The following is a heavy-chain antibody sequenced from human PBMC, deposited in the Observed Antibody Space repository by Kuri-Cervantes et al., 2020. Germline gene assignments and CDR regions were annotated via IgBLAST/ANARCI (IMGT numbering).Heavy chain of an antibody. CDR1: GYTFTSYG. V-gene: IGHV1-18*01. D-gene: IGHD3-9*01. J-gene: IGHJ5*02. Sequence: ASVKVSCKASGYTFTSYGISWVRQAPGQGLEWMGWISAYNSNTNYAQKLQGRVTMTTDTSTSTAYMELRSLRSDDTAVYYCARWPISESAPSFDPWGQGTLVTVSS. CDR3: ARWPISESAPSFDP. CDR2: ISAYNSNT.